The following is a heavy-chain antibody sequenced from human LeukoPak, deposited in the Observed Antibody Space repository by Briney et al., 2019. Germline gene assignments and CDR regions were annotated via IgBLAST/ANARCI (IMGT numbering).Heavy chain of an antibody. J-gene: IGHJ4*02. CDR3: ARRAAVAGSFFDY. D-gene: IGHD6-19*01. V-gene: IGHV4-59*08. CDR1: GGSISSYY. CDR2: IYYSGST. Sequence: SETLSLTCTVSGGSISSYYWSWIRQPPGKGLEWIGYIYYSGSTNYNPSLKSRVTISVDTSKNQFSLKLSSVTAAGTAVYYCARRAAVAGSFFDYWGQGTLVTVSS.